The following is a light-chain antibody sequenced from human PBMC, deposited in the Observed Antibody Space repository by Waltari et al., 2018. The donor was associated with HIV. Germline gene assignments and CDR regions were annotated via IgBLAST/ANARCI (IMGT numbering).Light chain of an antibody. CDR1: QSLLHSNGYSY. CDR2: LGS. V-gene: IGKV2-28*01. CDR3: MQALQTPRT. J-gene: IGKJ1*01. Sequence: DIVMTQSPLSPPVTPGEAASISCRSSQSLLHSNGYSYLDWYLQKPGQSPQLLIYLGSNRASGVPDRFSGSGSGTDFTLKISRVEAEDVGVYYCMQALQTPRTFGQGTKVEIK.